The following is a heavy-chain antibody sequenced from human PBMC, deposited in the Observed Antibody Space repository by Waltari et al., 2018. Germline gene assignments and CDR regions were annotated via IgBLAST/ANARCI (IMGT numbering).Heavy chain of an antibody. CDR3: TREGGGYSYGY. D-gene: IGHD5-18*01. Sequence: EVQLVESGGGLVQPGRSLRLSCTASGFTFGDYAIRWVRQAPGKGLEWVGFIRSKAYGGTTEYAASVKGRFTISRDDSKSIAYLQMNSLKTEDTAVYYCTREGGGYSYGYWGQGTLVTVSS. CDR1: GFTFGDYA. V-gene: IGHV3-49*04. CDR2: IRSKAYGGTT. J-gene: IGHJ4*02.